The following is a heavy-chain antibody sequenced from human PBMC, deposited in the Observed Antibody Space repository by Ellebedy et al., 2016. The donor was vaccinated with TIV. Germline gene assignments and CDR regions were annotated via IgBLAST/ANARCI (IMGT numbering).Heavy chain of an antibody. CDR1: GGSISNYY. CDR3: ARDKTLLD. CDR2: IYYRGSP. V-gene: IGHV4-59*01. J-gene: IGHJ4*02. Sequence: SETLSLTCTVSGGSISNYYWSWIRQPPGKTLEWIGYIYYRGSPNYNPSLKSRFTISVDTSKNQFSLKLSSVTAADTAVYYCARDKTLLDWGQGTQVTVSS.